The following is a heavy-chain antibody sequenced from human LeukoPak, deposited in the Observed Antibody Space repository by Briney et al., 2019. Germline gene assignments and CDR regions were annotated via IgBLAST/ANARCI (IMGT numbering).Heavy chain of an antibody. CDR1: GGSFSGYY. Sequence: SETLSLTCAVYGGSFSGYYWSWIRQPPGKGLEWIGEINHSGSTNYNPSLKSRVTISVDTSKNQFSLKLSSVIAADTAVYYCATRAPRYCSSTSCYWGRASWFDPWGQGTLVTVSS. J-gene: IGHJ5*02. D-gene: IGHD2-2*01. CDR3: ATRAPRYCSSTSCYWGRASWFDP. V-gene: IGHV4-34*01. CDR2: INHSGST.